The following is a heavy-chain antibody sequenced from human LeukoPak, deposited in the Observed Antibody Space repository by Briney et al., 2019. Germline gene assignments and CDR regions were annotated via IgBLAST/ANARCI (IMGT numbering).Heavy chain of an antibody. CDR1: GGTFSSYA. CDR2: IIPIFGTA. J-gene: IGHJ4*02. V-gene: IGHV1-69*13. CDR3: ASTDIGYCSGGSCLDRHYFDY. Sequence: GASVKVSCKASGGTFSSYAISWVRQAPGQGLEWMGGIIPIFGTANYAQKFQGRVTITADESTSTAYMELSSLRSEDTAVYYCASTDIGYCSGGSCLDRHYFDYWGQGTLVTVSS. D-gene: IGHD2-15*01.